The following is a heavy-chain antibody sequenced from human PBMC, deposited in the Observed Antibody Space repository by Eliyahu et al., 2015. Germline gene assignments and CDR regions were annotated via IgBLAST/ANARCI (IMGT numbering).Heavy chain of an antibody. J-gene: IGHJ6*03. CDR1: GGSFSGYY. CDR2: INHSGST. D-gene: IGHD2-15*01. V-gene: IGHV4-34*01. Sequence: QVQLQQWGAGLLKPSETLSLTCAVYGGSFSGYYWSWIRQPPGKGLEWIGEINHSGSTNYNPSLKSRVTISVDTSKNQFSLKLSSVTAADTAVYYCARVVARPYCSGGSCYSANYYYYYMDVWGKGTTVTVSS. CDR3: ARVVARPYCSGGSCYSANYYYYYMDV.